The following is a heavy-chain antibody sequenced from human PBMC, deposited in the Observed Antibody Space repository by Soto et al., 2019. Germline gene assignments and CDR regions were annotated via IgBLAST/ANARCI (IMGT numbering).Heavy chain of an antibody. CDR2: INHSGST. CDR3: ARGGVAPIIDRTGIDY. CDR1: GGSFSGYY. J-gene: IGHJ4*02. V-gene: IGHV4-34*01. D-gene: IGHD2-15*01. Sequence: SETLSLTCAVYGGSFSGYYWSWIRQPPGKGLEWIGEINHSGSTNYNPSLKSRVTISVDTSKNQFSLKLSSVTAADTAVYYCARGGVAPIIDRTGIDYWGQGTLVTVSS.